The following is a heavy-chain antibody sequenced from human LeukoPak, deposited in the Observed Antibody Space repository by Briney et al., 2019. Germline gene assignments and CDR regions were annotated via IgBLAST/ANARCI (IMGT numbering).Heavy chain of an antibody. CDR3: ERRAETVDWFDP. J-gene: IGHJ5*02. CDR1: GYRFTNYW. CDR2: IYPGDSDT. D-gene: IGHD1-26*01. V-gene: IGHV5-51*01. Sequence: GESLKISCRGSGYRFTNYWIAWVRQMPGKGLEWMGIIYPGDSDTRYSPSFQGQVTISADKSNSTAYLQWSSLKASDTAMYYCERRAETVDWFDPWGQGTLVSVSS.